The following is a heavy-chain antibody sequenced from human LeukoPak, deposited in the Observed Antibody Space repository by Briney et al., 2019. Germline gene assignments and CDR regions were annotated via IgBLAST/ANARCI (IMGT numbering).Heavy chain of an antibody. V-gene: IGHV3-74*01. J-gene: IGHJ4*02. CDR3: ARDQLGITGTTDFDY. CDR1: GFTFSTYW. D-gene: IGHD1-20*01. Sequence: GGSLRLSCAASGFTFSTYWMHWVRQAPGKGLVWVSRIKYDGSMTTYGDSVKGRFTISRDNAKNSLYLQMNSLRAEDTAVYYCARDQLGITGTTDFDYWGQGTLVTVSS. CDR2: IKYDGSMT.